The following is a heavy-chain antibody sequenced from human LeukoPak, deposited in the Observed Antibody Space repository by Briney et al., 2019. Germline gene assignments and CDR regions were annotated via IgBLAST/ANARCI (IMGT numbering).Heavy chain of an antibody. J-gene: IGHJ4*02. V-gene: IGHV3-30*02. CDR3: ARDSHGYISYYFDY. Sequence: GGSLRLPCAASGFTLSNYGMHWVRQAPGKGLESVAFIRYDGSHEYYVDSVRGRFTISRDFSKNTLYLRMNGLRAEDTAVYYCARDSHGYISYYFDYWGQGTLVTVSS. CDR1: GFTLSNYG. D-gene: IGHD5-24*01. CDR2: IRYDGSHE.